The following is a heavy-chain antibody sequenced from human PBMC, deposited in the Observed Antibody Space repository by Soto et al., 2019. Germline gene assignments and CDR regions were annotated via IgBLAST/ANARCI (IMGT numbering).Heavy chain of an antibody. Sequence: SETLSLTCTVSGGSISSSSYYRGWIRQPPGKGLEWIGSIYYSGSTYYNPSLKSRVTISVDTSKNQFSLKLSSVTAADTAVYYCASSPYYYDILTGYYTGFDYWGQGTLVTVSS. CDR1: GGSISSSSYY. J-gene: IGHJ4*02. CDR2: IYYSGST. V-gene: IGHV4-39*01. D-gene: IGHD3-9*01. CDR3: ASSPYYYDILTGYYTGFDY.